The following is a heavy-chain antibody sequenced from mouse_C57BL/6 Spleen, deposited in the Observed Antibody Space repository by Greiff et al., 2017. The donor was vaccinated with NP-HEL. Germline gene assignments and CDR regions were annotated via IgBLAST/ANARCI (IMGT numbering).Heavy chain of an antibody. CDR1: GYTFTDYY. CDR3: ARWGLGRGYAMDY. V-gene: IGHV1-19*01. J-gene: IGHJ4*01. D-gene: IGHD4-1*01. Sequence: EVQLQQSGPVLVKPGASVKMSCKASGYTFTDYYMNWVKQSHGKSLEWIGVINPYNGGTSYNQKFKGKATLTVDKSSSTAYMELNSLTSEDSAVYYCARWGLGRGYAMDYWGQGTSVTVSS. CDR2: INPYNGGT.